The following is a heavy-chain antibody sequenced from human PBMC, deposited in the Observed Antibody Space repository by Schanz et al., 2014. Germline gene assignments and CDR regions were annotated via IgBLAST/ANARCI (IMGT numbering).Heavy chain of an antibody. Sequence: QVQLVQSGAEVKKPGASVRLSCEASGYTFTSYDINWVRQAPGQGLEWMGWISAYNGHTTYAQKFQGRVTMTTDTSTTTVYMELRGLRSDDTAVYYCARETTIITGGAFDVWGQGTMVTVSS. CDR1: GYTFTSYD. J-gene: IGHJ3*01. CDR3: ARETTIITGGAFDV. V-gene: IGHV1-18*01. D-gene: IGHD3-9*01. CDR2: ISAYNGHT.